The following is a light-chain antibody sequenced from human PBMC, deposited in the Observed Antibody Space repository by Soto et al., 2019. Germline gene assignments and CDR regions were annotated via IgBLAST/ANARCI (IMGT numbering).Light chain of an antibody. V-gene: IGKV1-13*02. Sequence: AIQLPQSPSSLSASVGDRVTITCRASQGISSALAWYQQKPGKTPKLLIYDASSLESGVPSRFSGSGSGTDFTLTNSSLQPEDFANYYCQQFNSYPRDFGQGTRLEIK. CDR2: DAS. CDR3: QQFNSYPRD. J-gene: IGKJ5*01. CDR1: QGISSA.